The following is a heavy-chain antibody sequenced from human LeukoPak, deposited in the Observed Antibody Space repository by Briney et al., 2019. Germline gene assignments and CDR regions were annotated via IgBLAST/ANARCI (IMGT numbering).Heavy chain of an antibody. V-gene: IGHV1-2*02. CDR2: IDPNSGDT. CDR1: GYIFTGYY. CDR3: ARAPPYYYDSSGYYDY. D-gene: IGHD3-22*01. Sequence: ASVRVSCKASGYIFTGYYMHWVRQAPGQGPEWMGWIDPNSGDTRYAEKLQGRVTMTRDTSITTVYMELSSLRSDDTAVYYCARAPPYYYDSSGYYDYWGQGTLVTVSS. J-gene: IGHJ4*02.